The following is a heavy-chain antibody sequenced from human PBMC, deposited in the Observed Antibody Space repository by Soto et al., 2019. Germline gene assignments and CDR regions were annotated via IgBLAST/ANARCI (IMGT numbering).Heavy chain of an antibody. D-gene: IGHD1-1*01. Sequence: HPGGSLRLSCAASGFTFSSYGMHWVRQAPGKGLEWVAVISYDGSNKYYADSVKGRFTISRDNSKNTLYLQMNSLRAEDTAVYYCAKGTGAVEPHYYYYGMDVWGQGTTVTVSS. CDR2: ISYDGSNK. V-gene: IGHV3-30*18. CDR3: AKGTGAVEPHYYYYGMDV. CDR1: GFTFSSYG. J-gene: IGHJ6*02.